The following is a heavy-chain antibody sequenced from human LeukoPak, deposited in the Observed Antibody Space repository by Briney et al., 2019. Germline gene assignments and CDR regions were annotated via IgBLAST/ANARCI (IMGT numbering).Heavy chain of an antibody. CDR1: GFTVSSNY. V-gene: IGHV3-66*01. Sequence: GGSLRLSCAASGFTVSSNYMSWVRQAPGKGLEWVSVIYSGGSIYYADSVKGRFTISRDNSKNTLYLQMNSLRAEDTAVYYCARGGYYDSSGSFDYWGQGTLVTVSS. J-gene: IGHJ4*02. CDR2: IYSGGSI. D-gene: IGHD3-22*01. CDR3: ARGGYYDSSGSFDY.